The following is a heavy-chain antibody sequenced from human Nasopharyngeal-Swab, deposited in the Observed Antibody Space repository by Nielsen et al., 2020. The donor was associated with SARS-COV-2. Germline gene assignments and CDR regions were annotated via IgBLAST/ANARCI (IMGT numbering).Heavy chain of an antibody. CDR2: FDPDDGET. V-gene: IGHV1-24*01. CDR3: ATVFAYYGSGRPIDY. J-gene: IGHJ4*02. D-gene: IGHD3-10*01. CDR1: GYTLTELS. Sequence: ASVKVSCKVSGYTLTELSMHWVRQAPGQGLEWMGGFDPDDGETIYAQKFQGRVTMTEDTSTDTAYMELSSLSSEDTAVYDCATVFAYYGSGRPIDYGGQGTLVTVSS.